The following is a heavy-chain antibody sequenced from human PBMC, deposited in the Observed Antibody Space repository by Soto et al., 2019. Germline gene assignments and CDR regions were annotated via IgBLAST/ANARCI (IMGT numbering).Heavy chain of an antibody. CDR3: ARGELGENWFDP. V-gene: IGHV1-3*01. CDR1: GYTFTSYA. D-gene: IGHD7-27*01. CDR2: INAGNGNT. J-gene: IGHJ5*02. Sequence: ASVKVSCKASGYTFTSYAMHWVRQAPGQRLEWMGWINAGNGNTKYSQKFQGRVTITADESTSTAYMELSSLRSEDTAVYYCARGELGENWFDPWGQGTLVTVSS.